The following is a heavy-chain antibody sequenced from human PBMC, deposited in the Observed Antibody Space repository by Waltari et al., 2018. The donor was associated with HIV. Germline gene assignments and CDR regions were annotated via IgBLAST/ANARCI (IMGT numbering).Heavy chain of an antibody. CDR2: MVVGGKDT. CDR1: GFTFNKYA. J-gene: IGHJ4*02. V-gene: IGHV3-23*01. D-gene: IGHD2-15*01. CDR3: AKDLIYPVVSSVRIDY. Sequence: EVQLLESGGGVVQPGGSLRLSCAASGFTFNKYAMSWVRQTAGKGRGGLEGMVVGGKDTKYVEAVRGRFTGSRDNSKTTVFPQMNSLRSEDTAVYYWAKDLIYPVVSSVRIDYWGQGTHVTVSS.